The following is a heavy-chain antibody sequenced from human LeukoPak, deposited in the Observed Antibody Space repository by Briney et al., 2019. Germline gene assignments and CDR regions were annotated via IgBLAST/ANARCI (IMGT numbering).Heavy chain of an antibody. CDR1: GFTFSSYG. J-gene: IGHJ4*02. CDR2: IRYDGSNK. CDR3: AKVHSGYDFFDY. Sequence: PGGSLRLSCAASGFTFSSYGMHWVRQAPGKGLEWVAFIRYDGSNKYYADSVKARFTISRDNSKNTLYLQMNSQRAEDTAVYYCAKVHSGYDFFDYWGQGTLVTVSS. V-gene: IGHV3-30*02. D-gene: IGHD5-12*01.